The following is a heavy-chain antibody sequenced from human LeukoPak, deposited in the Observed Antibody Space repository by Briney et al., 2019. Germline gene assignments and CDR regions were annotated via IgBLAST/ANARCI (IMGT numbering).Heavy chain of an antibody. CDR2: ISAYNGNT. V-gene: IGHV1-18*01. J-gene: IGHJ2*01. CDR1: GYTFTSYG. D-gene: IGHD4-11*01. CDR3: ARGGREVTTGYWYFDL. Sequence: ASVKVSCKASGYTFTSYGISWVRQAPGQGLEWMGWISAYNGNTNYAQKLQGRVTMTTDTSTSTAYMELRSLRFDDTAVYYCARGGREVTTGYWYFDLWGRGTLVTVSS.